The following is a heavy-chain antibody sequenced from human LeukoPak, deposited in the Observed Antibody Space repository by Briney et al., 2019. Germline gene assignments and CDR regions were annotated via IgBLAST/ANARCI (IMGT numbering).Heavy chain of an antibody. CDR3: ARVSAMAPQLYYYYGMDV. J-gene: IGHJ6*02. D-gene: IGHD2-2*01. V-gene: IGHV4-59*01. CDR1: GGSISSYY. CDR2: IYYSGST. Sequence: SETLSLTCTVSGGSISSYYWSWIRQPPGKGLEWIGYIYYSGSTNYNPSLKSRVTISVDTSKNQFSLKLSSVTAADTAVYYCARVSAMAPQLYYYYGMDVWGQGTTVTVSS.